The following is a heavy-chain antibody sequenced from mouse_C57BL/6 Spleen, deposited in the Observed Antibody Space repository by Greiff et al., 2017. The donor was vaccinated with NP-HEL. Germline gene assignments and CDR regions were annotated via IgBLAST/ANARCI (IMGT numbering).Heavy chain of an antibody. J-gene: IGHJ4*01. V-gene: IGHV3-6*01. CDR3: ARARAMDY. Sequence: EVKLQESGPGLVKPSQSLSLTCSVTGYSITSGYYWHWIRQFPGNKLEWMGYISYDGSNNYNPSLKNRISINRDTSKNQFFLKLNSVTTEDTATYYCARARAMDYWGQGTSVTVSS. CDR1: GYSITSGYY. CDR2: ISYDGSN.